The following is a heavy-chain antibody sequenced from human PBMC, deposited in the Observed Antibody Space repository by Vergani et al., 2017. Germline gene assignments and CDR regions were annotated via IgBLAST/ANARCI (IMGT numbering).Heavy chain of an antibody. D-gene: IGHD3-10*01. CDR3: GRVADFYGLGSRLLYL. CDR2: MYHRGST. J-gene: IGHJ5*02. Sequence: QVRLQESGPGMVKPSETLSLTCSVSGGSMSGYYWSWIRQPPGKELEWIGYMYHRGSTNYNPSLETRVTISGDTSKNQFSLKLNSVTAADTAVYYCGRVADFYGLGSRLLYLCVQGSLVTVSS. CDR1: GGSMSGYY. V-gene: IGHV4-59*01.